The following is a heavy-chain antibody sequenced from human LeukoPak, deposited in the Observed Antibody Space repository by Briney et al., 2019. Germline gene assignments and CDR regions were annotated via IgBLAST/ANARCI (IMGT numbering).Heavy chain of an antibody. CDR2: IRSKADNYAT. D-gene: IGHD3-22*01. Sequence: GGSLRLSCAASGFTFSGSPILWVRQASGKGLEWVGRIRSKADNYATAYAASVQGRCTISRDDSKSTAYLQLNSLKTEDTAVYYCARDLGSSGYFWFDPWGQGTLVTVSS. J-gene: IGHJ5*02. CDR3: ARDLGSSGYFWFDP. V-gene: IGHV3-73*01. CDR1: GFTFSGSP.